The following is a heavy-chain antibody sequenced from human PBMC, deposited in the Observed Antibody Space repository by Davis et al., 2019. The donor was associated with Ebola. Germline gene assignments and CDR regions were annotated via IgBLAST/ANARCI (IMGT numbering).Heavy chain of an antibody. CDR1: GYTFTSYW. J-gene: IGHJ4*02. CDR3: ARYDSSGYYYVFFDY. CDR2: IDPSDSYT. D-gene: IGHD3-22*01. Sequence: KVSCKGSGYTFTSYWISWVRQMPGKGLEWMGRIDPSDSYTNYSPSFQGHVTISADKSISTAYLQWSSLKASDTAMYYCARYDSSGYYYVFFDYWGQGTLVTVSS. V-gene: IGHV5-10-1*01.